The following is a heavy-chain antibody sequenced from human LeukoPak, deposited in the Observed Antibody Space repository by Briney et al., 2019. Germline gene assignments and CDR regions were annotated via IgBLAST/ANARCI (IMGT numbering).Heavy chain of an antibody. V-gene: IGHV4-34*01. Sequence: SETLSLTCAVYGGSFSGYYWTWIRQPPGKGLEWIGEIHYSGSATYNPSLKSRVTISVDTSKNQFSLKLSSVTAADTAVYYCAGHQRGSLPGFDYWGQGTLVTVSS. CDR1: GGSFSGYY. CDR3: AGHQRGSLPGFDY. J-gene: IGHJ4*02. CDR2: IHYSGSA. D-gene: IGHD1-26*01.